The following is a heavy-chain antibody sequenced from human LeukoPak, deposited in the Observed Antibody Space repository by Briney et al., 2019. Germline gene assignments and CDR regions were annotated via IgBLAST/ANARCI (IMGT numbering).Heavy chain of an antibody. V-gene: IGHV1-2*02. CDR2: INPNSGDT. CDR3: ARGLTTGYDY. Sequence: ASVKVSCKASGYTFTGYYMHWGRQAPGQGLEWMGWINPNSGDTYYPQKLQGRVTMSRDTSISTAYMELSSLRSDDTAVYYCARGLTTGYDYWGQGTLVTVSS. CDR1: GYTFTGYY. D-gene: IGHD3-22*01. J-gene: IGHJ4*02.